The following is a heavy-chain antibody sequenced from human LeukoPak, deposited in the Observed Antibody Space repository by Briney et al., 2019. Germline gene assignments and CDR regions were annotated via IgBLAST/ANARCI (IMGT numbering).Heavy chain of an antibody. Sequence: GASVKVSCKASGYTFTGYYMHWVRQAPGQGLEWMGWINPNSGGTNYAQKFQGRVTMTRDTSISTAYMELSRLRSDDTAVYYCASLGYCSGGSCPPVESYYYMDVWGKGTTVTVSS. D-gene: IGHD2-15*01. CDR3: ASLGYCSGGSCPPVESYYYMDV. CDR2: INPNSGGT. J-gene: IGHJ6*03. V-gene: IGHV1-2*02. CDR1: GYTFTGYY.